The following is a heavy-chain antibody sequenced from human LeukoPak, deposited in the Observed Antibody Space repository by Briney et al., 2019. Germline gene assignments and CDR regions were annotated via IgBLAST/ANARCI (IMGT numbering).Heavy chain of an antibody. J-gene: IGHJ5*02. CDR1: GGSISSGDYY. Sequence: PSETLSLNCTVSGGSISSGDYYWSWIRQPPGKGLEWIGYIYYSGSTYYNPSLKSRVTISVDTSKNQFSLKLSSVTAADTAVYYCARGGASHNWFDPWGQGTLVTVSS. CDR2: IYYSGST. V-gene: IGHV4-30-4*01. CDR3: ARGGASHNWFDP. D-gene: IGHD1-26*01.